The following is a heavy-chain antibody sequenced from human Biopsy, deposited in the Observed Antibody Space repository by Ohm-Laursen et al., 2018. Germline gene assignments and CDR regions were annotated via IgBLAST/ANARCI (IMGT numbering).Heavy chain of an antibody. J-gene: IGHJ6*02. Sequence: TLSLTCTVSGGSISSDYWSWIRQTPGKGLEWIGFIYYSGSTNYNHSLKSRVTISVDTSKNQFSLRLNSVTAADTAVYYCARETNSTGWPYYFYGMDVWGQGTTVTVSS. CDR1: GGSISSDY. CDR3: ARETNSTGWPYYFYGMDV. CDR2: IYYSGST. V-gene: IGHV4-59*01. D-gene: IGHD2/OR15-2a*01.